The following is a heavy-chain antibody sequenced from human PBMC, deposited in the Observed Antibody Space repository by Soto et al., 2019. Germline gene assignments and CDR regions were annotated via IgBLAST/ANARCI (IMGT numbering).Heavy chain of an antibody. Sequence: VKVSCKASGYTFTSYGISWVRQAPGQGLEWMGWISAYNGNTNYAQKLQGRVTMTTDTSTSTAYMELRSLRSDDTAVYYCARVVGQWLGDAFDIWGQGTMVTVSS. CDR2: ISAYNGNT. J-gene: IGHJ3*02. CDR1: GYTFTSYG. CDR3: ARVVGQWLGDAFDI. D-gene: IGHD6-19*01. V-gene: IGHV1-18*01.